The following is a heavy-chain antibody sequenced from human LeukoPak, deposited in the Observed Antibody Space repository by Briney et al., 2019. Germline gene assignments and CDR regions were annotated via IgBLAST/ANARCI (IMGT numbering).Heavy chain of an antibody. CDR2: ISAASGNT. Sequence: ASVKVSCKASGYTFTSYGISWVRQAPGQRLEWMGWISAASGNTKSSQKFQGTVTITRDTSASTAYMELSGLRSEDTAVYYCARFIVGSRYGMDVWGQGTTVTVSS. V-gene: IGHV1-18*01. D-gene: IGHD3-22*01. J-gene: IGHJ6*02. CDR3: ARFIVGSRYGMDV. CDR1: GYTFTSYG.